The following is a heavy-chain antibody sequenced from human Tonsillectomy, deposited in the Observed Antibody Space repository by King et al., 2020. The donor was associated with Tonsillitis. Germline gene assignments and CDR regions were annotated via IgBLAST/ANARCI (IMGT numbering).Heavy chain of an antibody. Sequence: VQLVESGGAWVQPGGSLRLSCAASGFAFSSYAMSWVRQAPGKGPEWVSAITDSGSKTYYADSGEGRLTISRDNSKNTLYLQMNSLRAEDTAIYYCAGGSWGVGPYYGMDVWGRGTTVTVSS. CDR2: ITDSGSKT. V-gene: IGHV3-23*04. J-gene: IGHJ6*02. CDR1: GFAFSSYA. D-gene: IGHD1-26*01. CDR3: AGGSWGVGPYYGMDV.